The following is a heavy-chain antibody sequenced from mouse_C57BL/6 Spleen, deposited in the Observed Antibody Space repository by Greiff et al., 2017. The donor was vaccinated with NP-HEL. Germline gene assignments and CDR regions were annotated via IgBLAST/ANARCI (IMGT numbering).Heavy chain of an antibody. J-gene: IGHJ2*01. V-gene: IGHV5-12*01. Sequence: EVKLVESGGGLVQPGGSLKLSCAASGFTFSDYYMYWVRQTPEKRLEWVAYISNGGGSTYYPDTVKGRFTISRDNAKNTLYLQMSRLKSEDTAMYYCARGYSNPFDYWGQGTTLTVSS. CDR3: ARGYSNPFDY. CDR2: ISNGGGST. CDR1: GFTFSDYY. D-gene: IGHD2-5*01.